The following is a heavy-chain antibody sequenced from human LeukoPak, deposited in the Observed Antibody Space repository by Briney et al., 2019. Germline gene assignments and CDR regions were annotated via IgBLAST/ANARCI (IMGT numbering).Heavy chain of an antibody. CDR2: ISHSGST. CDR3: ARGPRADDSSGYPVDY. D-gene: IGHD3-22*01. V-gene: IGHV4-34*01. CDR1: GGSFSGYY. Sequence: SETLSLTCAVYGGSFSGYYWSWIRQPPGKGLEWIGEISHSGSTNYNPSLKSRVTISVDTSKNQFSLNLSSVTAADTAVYYCARGPRADDSSGYPVDYWGQGTLVTVSS. J-gene: IGHJ4*02.